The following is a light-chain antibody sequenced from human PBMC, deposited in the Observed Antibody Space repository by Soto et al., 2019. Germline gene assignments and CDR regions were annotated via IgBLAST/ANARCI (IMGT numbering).Light chain of an antibody. CDR1: QSISSW. CDR3: QQYKSYFYT. Sequence: DIQMTQSPSTLSASVGDRVTITCRASQSISSWLAWYQQKPGKAPKLLIYDASSLESGVPSRFSGSGSGTEFTLTNSSLQPDDFATYYCQQYKSYFYTFGQGTKLEIK. V-gene: IGKV1-5*01. J-gene: IGKJ2*01. CDR2: DAS.